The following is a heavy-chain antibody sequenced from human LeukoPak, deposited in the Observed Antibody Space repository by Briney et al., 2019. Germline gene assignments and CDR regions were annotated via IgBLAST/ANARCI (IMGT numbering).Heavy chain of an antibody. CDR1: GFTFSSYS. D-gene: IGHD1/OR15-1a*01. CDR2: ISSSSSYI. V-gene: IGHV3-21*01. J-gene: IGHJ3*02. Sequence: PGGSLRLSCAASGFTFSSYSMHWVRQAPGKGLEWVSSISSSSSYIYYADSVKGRFTISRDNAKNSLYLQMNSLRAEDTAVYYCARDTQYSVGGREHDAFDIWGQGTMVTVSS. CDR3: ARDTQYSVGGREHDAFDI.